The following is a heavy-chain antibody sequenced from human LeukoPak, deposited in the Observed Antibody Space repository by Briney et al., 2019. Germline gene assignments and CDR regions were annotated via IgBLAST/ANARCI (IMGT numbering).Heavy chain of an antibody. V-gene: IGHV4-39*02. Sequence: SETLSLTCTVSGGSISSSSYYWGWIRQPPGKGLEWIGSIYYSGSTYYNPSLKSRVTISVDTSKNQFSLKLSSVTAADTAVYYCARESESYDSTGSTFHFWGQGTLVTVSS. CDR2: IYYSGST. J-gene: IGHJ4*02. CDR3: ARESESYDSTGSTFHF. CDR1: GGSISSSSYY. D-gene: IGHD3-22*01.